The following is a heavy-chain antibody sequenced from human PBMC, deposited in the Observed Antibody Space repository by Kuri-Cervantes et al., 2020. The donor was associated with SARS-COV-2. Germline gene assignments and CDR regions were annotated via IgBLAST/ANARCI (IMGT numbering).Heavy chain of an antibody. Sequence: GGSLRLSCAASGFTFSSYAMSWVRQAPGKGLEWVSAISGSGGSTYYADSVKGRFTISRDNSKNTLHLQMNSLRAEDTAVYYCAMTLPAAAPYYYYGMDVWGQGTTVTVSS. J-gene: IGHJ6*02. CDR3: AMTLPAAAPYYYYGMDV. CDR1: GFTFSSYA. D-gene: IGHD2-2*01. V-gene: IGHV3-23*01. CDR2: ISGSGGST.